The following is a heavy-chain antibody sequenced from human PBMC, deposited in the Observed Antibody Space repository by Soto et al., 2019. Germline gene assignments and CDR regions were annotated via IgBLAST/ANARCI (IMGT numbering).Heavy chain of an antibody. D-gene: IGHD3-22*01. CDR1: GYTFTSYG. V-gene: IGHV1-18*01. J-gene: IGHJ6*02. Sequence: ASVKVSCKASGYTFTSYGISWVRQAPGQGLEWIGWISAYNGNTNYAQKLQGRVTMTTDTSTKTAYMELRSLRSDDTAMYYCARGGYYDSSGSRNYHYYGMNVWGQGTTVTVSS. CDR2: ISAYNGNT. CDR3: ARGGYYDSSGSRNYHYYGMNV.